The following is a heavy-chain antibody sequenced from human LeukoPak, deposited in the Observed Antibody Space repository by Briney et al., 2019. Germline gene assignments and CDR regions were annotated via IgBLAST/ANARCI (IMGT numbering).Heavy chain of an antibody. D-gene: IGHD4-17*01. Sequence: ASVKVSCKVSGYTLTELSMHWVRQAPGKGLEWMGGFDPEDGETIYAQKFQGRVTMTEDTSTDTAYMELSSLRSEDTAVYYCATETPPNQGYGDYVGYYYGMDVWGQGTTVTVSS. CDR2: FDPEDGET. CDR1: GYTLTELS. V-gene: IGHV1-24*01. J-gene: IGHJ6*02. CDR3: ATETPPNQGYGDYVGYYYGMDV.